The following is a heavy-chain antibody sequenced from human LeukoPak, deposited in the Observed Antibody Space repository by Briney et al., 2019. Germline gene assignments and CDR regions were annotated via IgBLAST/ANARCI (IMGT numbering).Heavy chain of an antibody. V-gene: IGHV1-46*01. Sequence: ASVKVSCKASGYTFTSYYMHWVRQAPGQGLEWMGIINPSGGSTSYAQKFQGRVTLTRDTSTSTVYMELSSLRSEDTAVYYCARTEQHLGYFDYWGQGTLVTVSS. CDR2: INPSGGST. D-gene: IGHD6-13*01. CDR1: GYTFTSYY. J-gene: IGHJ4*02. CDR3: ARTEQHLGYFDY.